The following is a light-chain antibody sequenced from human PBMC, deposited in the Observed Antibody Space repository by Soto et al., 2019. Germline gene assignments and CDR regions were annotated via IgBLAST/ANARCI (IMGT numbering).Light chain of an antibody. V-gene: IGKV3-11*01. CDR3: HQRQSWPRT. J-gene: IGKJ1*01. Sequence: EIVLTHSPATLSSFPCDAVALSFTASQYINTRLAWYQHRPGQAPRLLIYQTYIRAAGIPARFSASGTGTDFTLTISDVQPEDFAVYYCHQRQSWPRTFGQGTKVDIK. CDR1: QYINTR. CDR2: QTY.